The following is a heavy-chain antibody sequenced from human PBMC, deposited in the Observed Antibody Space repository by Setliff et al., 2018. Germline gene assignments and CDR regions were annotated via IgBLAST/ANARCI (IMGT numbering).Heavy chain of an antibody. D-gene: IGHD4-17*01. CDR2: INPNSGGT. J-gene: IGHJ5*02. Sequence: GASVKVSCKASGYTFTGYFIHWVRQAPGQGLEWMGWINPNSGGTNYAQKFQGRVTMTGDTSISTAYMELSRLRSDDTAVYSCARSRLYGGWFDPWGQGTLVTVSS. CDR3: ARSRLYGGWFDP. CDR1: GYTFTGYF. V-gene: IGHV1-2*02.